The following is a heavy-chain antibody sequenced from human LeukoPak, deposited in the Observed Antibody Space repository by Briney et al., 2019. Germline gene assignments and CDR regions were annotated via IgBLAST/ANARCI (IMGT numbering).Heavy chain of an antibody. J-gene: IGHJ4*02. Sequence: ASVTVSCKASGYTFTSYYMHWVRQAPGQGLEWMGIINPSGGSTSYAQKFQGRVTMTRDTSKSTVYMELSSLRSEDTAVYYCASSLYGSGSYYPPAFDYWGQGTLVTVSS. CDR3: ASSLYGSGSYYPPAFDY. V-gene: IGHV1-46*01. CDR2: INPSGGST. CDR1: GYTFTSYY. D-gene: IGHD3-10*01.